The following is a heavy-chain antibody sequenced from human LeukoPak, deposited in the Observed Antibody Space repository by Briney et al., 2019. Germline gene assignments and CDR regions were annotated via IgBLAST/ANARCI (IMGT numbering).Heavy chain of an antibody. J-gene: IGHJ5*02. D-gene: IGHD6-13*01. CDR3: ARGGEQLDPNWFDP. CDR1: GYTFTSYD. V-gene: IGHV1-8*03. Sequence: ASVKVSCKASGYTFTSYDINWVRQATGQGLEWMGWMNPNSGNTGYAQKFQGRVTITRNTSISTAHMELSSLRSEDTAVYYCARGGEQLDPNWFDPWGQGTLVTVSS. CDR2: MNPNSGNT.